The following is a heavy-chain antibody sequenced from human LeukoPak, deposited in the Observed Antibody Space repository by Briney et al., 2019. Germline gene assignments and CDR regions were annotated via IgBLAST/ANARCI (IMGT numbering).Heavy chain of an antibody. CDR1: GGSINPHY. V-gene: IGHV4-59*08. CDR3: ARGGSWFGD. J-gene: IGHJ4*02. CDR2: IYFTGTT. D-gene: IGHD3-10*01. Sequence: SETLSLTCSVSGGSINPHYWTWIRQPPGKGLEWIGYIYFTGTTNYYPSLQSRVTISLDTSKNQFSLKLTSVTAADTGVYYCARGGSWFGDWGQGALVTVSS.